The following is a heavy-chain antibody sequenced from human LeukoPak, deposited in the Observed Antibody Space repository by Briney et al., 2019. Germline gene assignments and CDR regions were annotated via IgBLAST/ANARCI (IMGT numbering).Heavy chain of an antibody. CDR3: ARDERLLSFLK. V-gene: IGHV3-21*04. CDR1: GFTFSNYW. CDR2: VSNSGDYI. J-gene: IGHJ4*02. Sequence: KTGGSLRLSCAASGFTFSNYWMSWVRQAPGKGLEWVSSVSNSGDYIHYADSVKGRFTISRDNSKNTLYLQMNSLRAEDTAIYYCARDERLLSFLKWGQGTLVTVSS. D-gene: IGHD3-3*01.